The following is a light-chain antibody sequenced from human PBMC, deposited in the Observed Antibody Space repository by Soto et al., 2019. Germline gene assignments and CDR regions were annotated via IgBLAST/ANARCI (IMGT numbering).Light chain of an antibody. V-gene: IGKV2-30*01. Sequence: DVVITQSPLSLPVTRGQSASISCTSSQILVYADGNTYLNWLQQRPGQSPRRLIYKVFNRDSGVPDRFSGSASGSEFTLTISRVEAEDIGVYYCMQTAHWPYTFGRGTKVDIK. J-gene: IGKJ2*01. CDR2: KVF. CDR3: MQTAHWPYT. CDR1: QILVYADGNTY.